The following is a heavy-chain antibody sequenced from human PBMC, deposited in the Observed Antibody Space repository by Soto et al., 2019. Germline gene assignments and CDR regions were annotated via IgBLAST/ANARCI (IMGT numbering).Heavy chain of an antibody. D-gene: IGHD6-19*01. J-gene: IGHJ4*02. CDR3: VQPTGWPGFDF. Sequence: EVQLVESGGGLIQPGGSLRLSCAASGFAVSSKYMTWVRQDPGKGLEWVSVIYGGGTTYYADSVKGRFTISRDTSKNTLYLQMNSLRAEDTAVYYCVQPTGWPGFDFWGQGTLVTVSS. V-gene: IGHV3-53*01. CDR1: GFAVSSKY. CDR2: IYGGGTT.